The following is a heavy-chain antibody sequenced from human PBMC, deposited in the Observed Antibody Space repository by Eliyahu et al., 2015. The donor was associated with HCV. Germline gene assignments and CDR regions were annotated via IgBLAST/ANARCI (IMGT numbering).Heavy chain of an antibody. CDR1: GGSITXGNSY. D-gene: IGHD6-25*01. Sequence: QLQLQESGPGLVKPSETXSLTCTXSGGSITXGNSYWCWVRQPPXXAMXWIGYISYSGSPHYNPSVRGRVTISFDTSKNEFSLKMSSVTAADTAVYYCARQRDHVFDYWGQGTLVSVSS. CDR3: ARQRDHVFDY. J-gene: IGHJ4*02. CDR2: ISYSGSP. V-gene: IGHV4-39*07.